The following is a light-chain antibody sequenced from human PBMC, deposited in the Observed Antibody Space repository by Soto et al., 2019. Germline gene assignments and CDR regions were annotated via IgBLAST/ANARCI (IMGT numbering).Light chain of an antibody. Sequence: EIVLTQSPGTLSLSPGERATLSCRASQSVGSNYLAWYQQKPGQAPRLLIYGASSRATDIPDRFSGSGSGTDFTLTISRLEPEDFAVYFCQQYDDSPTFGPGTKVDIK. CDR2: GAS. CDR3: QQYDDSPT. J-gene: IGKJ3*01. V-gene: IGKV3-20*01. CDR1: QSVGSNY.